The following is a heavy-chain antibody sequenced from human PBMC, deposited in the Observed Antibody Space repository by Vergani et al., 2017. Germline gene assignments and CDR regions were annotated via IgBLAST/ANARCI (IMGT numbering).Heavy chain of an antibody. V-gene: IGHV4-4*07. CDR3: ARVIGSGSYLYYYYYYYMDV. CDR1: GGSISSYY. D-gene: IGHD3-10*01. J-gene: IGHJ6*03. CDR2: IYTSGST. Sequence: QVQLQESGPGLVKPSETLSLTCTVSGGSISSYYWSWIRQPAGKGLEWIGRIYTSGSTNYNPSLKSRVTMSVDTSKNQFSLKLSSVTAADTAVYYCARVIGSGSYLYYYYYYYMDVWGKGTTVTVSS.